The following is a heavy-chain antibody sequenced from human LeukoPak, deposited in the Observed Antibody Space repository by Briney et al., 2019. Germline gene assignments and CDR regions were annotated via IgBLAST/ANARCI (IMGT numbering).Heavy chain of an antibody. CDR2: IYYSGST. CDR3: ASCDYYDSSGYST. D-gene: IGHD3-22*01. CDR1: GGSISSYY. V-gene: IGHV4-59*01. J-gene: IGHJ5*02. Sequence: PSETLSLTCTVSGGSISSYYWSWIRQPPGKGLEWIVYIYYSGSTNYNPSLKSRVTISVDTSKNQFSLKLSSVTAADTAVYYCASCDYYDSSGYSTWGQGTLVTVSS.